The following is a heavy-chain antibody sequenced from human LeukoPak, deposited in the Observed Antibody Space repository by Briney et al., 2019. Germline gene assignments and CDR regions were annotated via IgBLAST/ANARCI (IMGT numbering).Heavy chain of an antibody. CDR1: GFTFSDHW. V-gene: IGHV3-23*01. D-gene: IGHD1-26*01. CDR3: AKDHFDAQYSGSYFPFDI. CDR2: ISGSGGST. J-gene: IGHJ3*02. Sequence: GGSLRLSCAVSGFTFSDHWMHWVRQAPGKGLEWVSAISGSGGSTYYADSVKGRFTISRDNSKNTLYLQMNSLRAEDTAVYYCAKDHFDAQYSGSYFPFDIWGQGTMVTVSS.